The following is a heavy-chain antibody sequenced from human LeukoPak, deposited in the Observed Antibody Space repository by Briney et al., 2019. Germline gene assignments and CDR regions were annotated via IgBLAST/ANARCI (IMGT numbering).Heavy chain of an antibody. V-gene: IGHV4-4*02. Sequence: SETLSLTCGVSGGSISDTNWWTWFRQPPGKGLEWIGEVNLQGSTNYNPSLKSRVAISVDKSENHISLKLTSVTAADTAVYYCAREGGPYRPLDYSGQGTLVTVAP. CDR3: AREGGPYRPLDY. CDR1: GGSISDTNW. CDR2: VNLQGST. J-gene: IGHJ4*02.